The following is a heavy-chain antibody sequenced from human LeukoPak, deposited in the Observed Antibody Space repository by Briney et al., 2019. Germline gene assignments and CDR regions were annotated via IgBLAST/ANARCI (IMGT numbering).Heavy chain of an antibody. D-gene: IGHD2-2*01. CDR2: TYYRSKWYN. V-gene: IGHV6-1*01. Sequence: SQTLSLTCAISGDSFSSNSAAWNWLRQSPSRGLEWLGRTYYRSKWYNDYAVSVKSRITINPDTSKNQFSLQLNSVTPEDTAVYYCAREDCSSTSCLTDYWGQGTLVTVSS. CDR1: GDSFSSNSAA. CDR3: AREDCSSTSCLTDY. J-gene: IGHJ4*02.